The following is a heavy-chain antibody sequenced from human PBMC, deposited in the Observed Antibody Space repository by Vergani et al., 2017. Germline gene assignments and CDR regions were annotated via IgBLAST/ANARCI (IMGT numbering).Heavy chain of an antibody. CDR2: ISGSRNTI. D-gene: IGHD2-2*01. CDR3: ARVIPAGMRAYYYYGMDV. CDR1: GFTFSSYS. V-gene: IGHV3-48*01. Sequence: EVQLVESGGGLVQPGGSLRLSCAASGFTFSSYSMHWVRQAPGKGLEWVSYISGSRNTIYYADSVKGRFTISRDNAKNSLYLQMNSLRAEDTALYYCARVIPAGMRAYYYYGMDVWGQGTTVTVSS. J-gene: IGHJ6*02.